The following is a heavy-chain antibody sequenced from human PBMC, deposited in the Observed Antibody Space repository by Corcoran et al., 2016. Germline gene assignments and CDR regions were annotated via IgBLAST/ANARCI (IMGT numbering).Heavy chain of an antibody. CDR1: GFTFSSYG. J-gene: IGHJ4*02. V-gene: IGHV3-33*01. CDR3: ARGGWWYYDSSGNFDY. Sequence: QVQLVESGGGVVQPGRSLRLSCAASGFTFSSYGMHWVRQAPGKGLEWVAVIWYDGSNKYYADSVKGRFTISRDNSKNTLYLQMNSLRAEDTAVYYWARGGWWYYDSSGNFDYWGQGTLVTVSS. D-gene: IGHD3-22*01. CDR2: IWYDGSNK.